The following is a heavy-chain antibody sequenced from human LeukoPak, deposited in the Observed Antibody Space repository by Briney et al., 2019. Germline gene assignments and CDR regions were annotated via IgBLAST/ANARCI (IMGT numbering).Heavy chain of an antibody. J-gene: IGHJ4*02. CDR2: ISGSGGST. D-gene: IGHD3-10*01. CDR1: GFTFSSYA. Sequence: GGSLRLSCAAAGFTFSSYAMSWVRQAPGKGLEWVSAISGSGGSTYYADSVTGRFTISRDNSRNTLYLQMNSLSAEDTAVYYCAKDARVTMVRGVIAFDYWGQGTLVTVSS. CDR3: AKDARVTMVRGVIAFDY. V-gene: IGHV3-23*01.